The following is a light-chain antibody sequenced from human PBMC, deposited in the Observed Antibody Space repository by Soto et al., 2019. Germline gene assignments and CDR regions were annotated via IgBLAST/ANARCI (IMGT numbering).Light chain of an antibody. J-gene: IGKJ1*01. V-gene: IGKV1-5*03. CDR1: QGIRND. Sequence: DIQMTQSPSSLSASVGDRVTITCRASQGIRNDLGWYQQKPGKAPKLLIYKASSLKSGVPSRFSGSGSGAEFTLTISSLQPDDFATYYCQQYNSYSQTFGQGTKVDIK. CDR3: QQYNSYSQT. CDR2: KAS.